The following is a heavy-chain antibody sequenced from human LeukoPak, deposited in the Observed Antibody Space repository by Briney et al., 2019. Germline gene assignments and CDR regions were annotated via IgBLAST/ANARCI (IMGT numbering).Heavy chain of an antibody. CDR2: INHSGST. D-gene: IGHD3-10*01. CDR1: GGSFSGYY. V-gene: IGHV4-34*01. CDR3: VREGGSGSFGYFDY. J-gene: IGHJ4*02. Sequence: KPSETLSLTCTVYGGSFSGYYWSWIRQPPGKGLEWIGEINHSGSTNYNPSLKSRVTISVDTSKNQFSLKLSSVTAADTAVYYCVREGGSGSFGYFDYWGQGTLVTVSS.